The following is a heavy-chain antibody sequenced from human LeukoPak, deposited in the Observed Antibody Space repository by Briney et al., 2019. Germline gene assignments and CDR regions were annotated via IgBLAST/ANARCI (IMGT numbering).Heavy chain of an antibody. Sequence: SETLSLTCAVSGGSISSSNWWSWVRQPPGKGLEWIGEIYHSGSTNYNPSLKSRVTISVDKSKNQFSLKLSSVTAADTAVYYCARDQGIGIAAESRYYFDYWGQGILVTVSS. CDR2: IYHSGST. J-gene: IGHJ4*02. V-gene: IGHV4-4*02. CDR1: GGSISSSNW. CDR3: ARDQGIGIAAESRYYFDY. D-gene: IGHD6-13*01.